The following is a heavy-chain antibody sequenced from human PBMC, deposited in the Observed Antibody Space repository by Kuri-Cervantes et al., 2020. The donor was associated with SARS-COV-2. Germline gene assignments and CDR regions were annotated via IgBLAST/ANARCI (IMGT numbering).Heavy chain of an antibody. D-gene: IGHD2-2*01. CDR1: GRTFSSYR. CDR2: ISSRSSYI. J-gene: IGHJ3*02. Sequence: GGSRRLSCAAAGRTFSSYRMNWVRQAPGKGLEWVSSISSRSSYIYYADSVKGRFTISRDNAKNSLYLQMNRLRAGDTAVYYCARWRDIVVVPASRKADAFDIWGQGTMVTVSS. V-gene: IGHV3-21*01. CDR3: ARWRDIVVVPASRKADAFDI.